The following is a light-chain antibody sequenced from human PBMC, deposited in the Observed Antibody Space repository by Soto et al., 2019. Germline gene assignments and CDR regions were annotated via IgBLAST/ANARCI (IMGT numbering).Light chain of an antibody. CDR3: QQGSNWPLT. J-gene: IGKJ4*01. CDR2: ATS. Sequence: EIVLAQSPGTLSLSPGERATLSCRASQSVTSSFLGWYQQKPGQAPRLLIYATSNRATGIPDRFSGSGSGTDFALTISRLEPEDFAVYYCQQGSNWPLTFGGGTKVDIK. CDR1: QSVTSSF. V-gene: IGKV3D-20*02.